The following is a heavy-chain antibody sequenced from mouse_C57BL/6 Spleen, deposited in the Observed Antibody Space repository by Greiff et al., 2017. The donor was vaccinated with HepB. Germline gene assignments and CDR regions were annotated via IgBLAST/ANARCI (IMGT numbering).Heavy chain of an antibody. CDR2: ISDGGSYT. CDR3: ARGITTVVAHYYAMDY. Sequence: EVQGVESGGGLVKPGGSLKLSCAASGFTFSSYAMSWVRQTPEKRLEWVATISDGGSYTYYPDNVKGRFTISRDNAKNNLYLQMSHLKSEDTAMYYCARGITTVVAHYYAMDYWGQGTSVTVSS. D-gene: IGHD1-1*01. J-gene: IGHJ4*01. V-gene: IGHV5-4*01. CDR1: GFTFSSYA.